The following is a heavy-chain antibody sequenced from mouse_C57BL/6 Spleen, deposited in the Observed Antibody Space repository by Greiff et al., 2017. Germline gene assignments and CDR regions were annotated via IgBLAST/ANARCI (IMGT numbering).Heavy chain of an antibody. Sequence: QVQLKQSGPGLVAPSQSLSITCTVSGFSLTSYGVHWVRQPPGKGLEWLVVIWSDGSTTYNSALKSRLSISKDNSKSQVFLKMNSLQTDDTAMYYCARHGLPHYYAMDYWGQGTSVTVSS. D-gene: IGHD2-4*01. CDR2: IWSDGST. CDR3: ARHGLPHYYAMDY. V-gene: IGHV2-6-1*01. J-gene: IGHJ4*01. CDR1: GFSLTSYG.